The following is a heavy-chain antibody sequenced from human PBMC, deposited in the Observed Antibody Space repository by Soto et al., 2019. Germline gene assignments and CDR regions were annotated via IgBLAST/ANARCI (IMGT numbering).Heavy chain of an antibody. D-gene: IGHD6-13*01. CDR3: ARCRSGWYLYYFDY. CDR2: INHSGST. J-gene: IGHJ4*02. V-gene: IGHV4-34*01. Sequence: TSEPLSLTCAVYGGSFSGYYWSWIRQPPGGGLEWSGEINHSGSTNYNPSLKSRVTISVDTSKNQFSLNLSSVTAAETDVYYCARCRSGWYLYYFDYWGQGTLVTVSS. CDR1: GGSFSGYY.